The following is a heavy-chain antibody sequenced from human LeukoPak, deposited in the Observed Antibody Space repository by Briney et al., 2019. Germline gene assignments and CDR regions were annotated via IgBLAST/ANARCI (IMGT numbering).Heavy chain of an antibody. CDR3: ARHIAEYYYDSSSPAGAFDI. CDR2: IYYSGST. D-gene: IGHD3-22*01. Sequence: SETLSLTCTVPGGSISSSSYYWGWIRQPPGNGLGWIGSIYYSGSTSYNPSLKSRATTSVATSKNQFTLKLTSVTAADTPVNYCARHIAEYYYDSSSPAGAFDIWGQGTMVTVSS. CDR1: GGSISSSSYY. J-gene: IGHJ3*02. V-gene: IGHV4-39*01.